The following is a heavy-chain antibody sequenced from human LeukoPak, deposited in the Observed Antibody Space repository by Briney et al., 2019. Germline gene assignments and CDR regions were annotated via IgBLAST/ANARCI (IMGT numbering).Heavy chain of an antibody. CDR2: ISYDGSNK. V-gene: IGHV3-30*18. CDR3: AKDSRHYYFDY. D-gene: IGHD3-3*02. Sequence: GGSLRLSCAASGFTFSSYGMHWVRQAPGKGLEWVAVISYDGSNKYYADSVKGRFTISRDKSKDTVYLQMNSLRAEDTAVYYCAKDSRHYYFDYWGQGTPVTVSS. CDR1: GFTFSSYG. J-gene: IGHJ4*02.